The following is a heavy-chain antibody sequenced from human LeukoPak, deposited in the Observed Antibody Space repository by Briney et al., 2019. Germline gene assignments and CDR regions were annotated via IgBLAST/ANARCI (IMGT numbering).Heavy chain of an antibody. CDR3: ARTPYCINGVCYKKYYFDY. J-gene: IGHJ4*02. CDR2: IRTSGSSI. V-gene: IGHV3-48*03. D-gene: IGHD2-8*01. Sequence: PGGSLRLSCAASGFTFSSYEMNWVRQAPGKGLEWDSYIRTSGSSIYYADSVKGRFTISRDNAKNSQYLQMNSLRAEDTAVYYCARTPYCINGVCYKKYYFDYWGQGTLVTVSS. CDR1: GFTFSSYE.